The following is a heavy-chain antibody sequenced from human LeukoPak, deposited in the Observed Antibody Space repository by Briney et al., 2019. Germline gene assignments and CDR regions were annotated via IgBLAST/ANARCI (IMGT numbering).Heavy chain of an antibody. CDR1: GFTFGSYA. CDR3: ARGGTSGSLIY. V-gene: IGHV3-74*01. Sequence: GGSLRLSCSASGFTFGSYAMHWVRQDPLKGLVWVSRINSDGGSTGYADSVKGRFTISRDNAKNTLYLQMNSLRAEDTALYYCARGGTSGSLIYWGQGTLVTVSS. J-gene: IGHJ4*02. CDR2: INSDGGST. D-gene: IGHD1-26*01.